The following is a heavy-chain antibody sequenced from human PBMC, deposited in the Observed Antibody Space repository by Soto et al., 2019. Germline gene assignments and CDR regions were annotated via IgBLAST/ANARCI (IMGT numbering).Heavy chain of an antibody. CDR1: GDSVSSNSAA. J-gene: IGHJ6*04. CDR3: ARDRKWSSGITCYCYCGIDV. Sequence: PSQTLSLTCAISGDSVSSNSAAWNWIRQSPSRGLEWLGRTYYRSKWYNDYAVSVKSRITINPDTSKNQFSLQLNSVTPEDTSVYCCARDRKWSSGITCYCYCGIDVWGKGTTVAVSS. D-gene: IGHD6-19*01. V-gene: IGHV6-1*01. CDR2: TYYRSKWYN.